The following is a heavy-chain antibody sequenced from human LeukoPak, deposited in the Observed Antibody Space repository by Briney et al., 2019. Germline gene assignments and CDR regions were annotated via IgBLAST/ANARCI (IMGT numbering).Heavy chain of an antibody. CDR1: GGSISSYY. V-gene: IGHV4-4*07. D-gene: IGHD5-18*01. Sequence: PSETLSLTCTVSGGSISSYYWSWIRQPAGKGLAGIGRIYTSGSTNYHPSLKTRVTMSVDTSKNQFSLKLASVTAADTAIYYCAKGAGGFSYYNWFDPWGQGTLVTVSS. CDR3: AKGAGGFSYYNWFDP. J-gene: IGHJ5*02. CDR2: IYTSGST.